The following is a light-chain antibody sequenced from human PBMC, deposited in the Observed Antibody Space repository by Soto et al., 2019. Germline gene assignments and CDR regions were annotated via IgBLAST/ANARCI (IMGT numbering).Light chain of an antibody. J-gene: IGKJ5*01. CDR2: DAS. Sequence: EIVLSQSPSTLSLAPGERATLSGGASQSVSGDLAWYHHKPGQAPRLLIYDASTRALDTPARFAGSGAGTEFTLTLSSLQSEDFAVYFCQQYNTWPITFGQGTRLEIK. CDR3: QQYNTWPIT. V-gene: IGKV3-15*01. CDR1: QSVSGD.